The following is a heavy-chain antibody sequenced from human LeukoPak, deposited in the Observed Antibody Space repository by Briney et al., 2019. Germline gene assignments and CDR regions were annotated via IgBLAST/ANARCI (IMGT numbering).Heavy chain of an antibody. Sequence: ASVKVSCKASGYTFTSYAMHWVRQAPGQRLEWMGWINAGNGNTKYSQKFQGRVTMTRDTSTSTVYMELSSLRSEDTAVYYCARDSRDGRPYWYFDLWGRGTLVTVSS. J-gene: IGHJ2*01. V-gene: IGHV1-3*01. D-gene: IGHD6-13*01. CDR3: ARDSRDGRPYWYFDL. CDR1: GYTFTSYA. CDR2: INAGNGNT.